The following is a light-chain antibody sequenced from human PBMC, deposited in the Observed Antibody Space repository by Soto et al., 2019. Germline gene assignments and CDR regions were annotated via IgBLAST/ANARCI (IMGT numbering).Light chain of an antibody. CDR1: SSDIGGYDY. CDR2: EVS. V-gene: IGLV2-14*01. J-gene: IGLJ1*01. CDR3: SSYTGSSTLYV. Sequence: ALTQPASVSGSPGQSITISCTGTSSDIGGYDYVSWYQQHPGKVPKLMIFEVSNRPSGVSYRFSGSKSGNTASLTISGLQAEDEADYYCSSYTGSSTLYVFGTGTKLTVL.